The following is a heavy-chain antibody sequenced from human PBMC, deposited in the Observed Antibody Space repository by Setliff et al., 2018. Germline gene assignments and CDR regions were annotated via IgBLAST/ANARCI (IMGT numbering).Heavy chain of an antibody. CDR3: AREPLEPPQSPSFDS. Sequence: ASVKVSCKASGYTFTNYFIHWIRQAPGQGLEWMGIINPTGVTPGFAQKFQGRVTMTSDTSTSTVCMELSGLTSHDTAMYYCAREPLEPPQSPSFDSWGQGTLVTVSS. CDR2: INPTGVTP. CDR1: GYTFTNYF. V-gene: IGHV1-46*01. J-gene: IGHJ4*02.